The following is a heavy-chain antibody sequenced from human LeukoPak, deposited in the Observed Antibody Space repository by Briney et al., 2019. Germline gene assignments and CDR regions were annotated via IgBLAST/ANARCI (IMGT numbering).Heavy chain of an antibody. D-gene: IGHD1-26*01. CDR3: AKEDGGDSGSYYFDY. CDR1: GFTFSSYA. V-gene: IGHV3-30*04. J-gene: IGHJ4*02. Sequence: PGGSLRLSCAASGFTFSSYAMYWVRQAPGKGLEWVAVISYDGSDKFYADSVKGRFTISRDSSKNTLYLQMNSLRAEDTAVYYCAKEDGGDSGSYYFDYWGQGTLVTVSS. CDR2: ISYDGSDK.